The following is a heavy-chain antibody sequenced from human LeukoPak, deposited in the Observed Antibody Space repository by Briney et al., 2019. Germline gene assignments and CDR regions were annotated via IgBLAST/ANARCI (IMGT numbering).Heavy chain of an antibody. CDR1: GYSFTSYW. CDR2: IYPGDSDT. J-gene: IGHJ3*02. Sequence: GEPLKISYKGSGYSFTSYWIGWVRQMPGKGLEWVGIIYPGDSDTRYSPSFQGQVTISADKSISTAYLQWSSLKASDTAMYYCARTCATSDAFDIWGQGTMVTVSS. D-gene: IGHD5-12*01. V-gene: IGHV5-51*01. CDR3: ARTCATSDAFDI.